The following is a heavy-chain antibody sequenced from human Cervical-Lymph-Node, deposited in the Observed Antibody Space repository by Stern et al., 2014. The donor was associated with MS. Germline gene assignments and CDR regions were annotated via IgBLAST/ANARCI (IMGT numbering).Heavy chain of an antibody. CDR1: GYTFTSFD. CDR2: IKTNTGDT. CDR3: ARGRGSSSWNFDY. V-gene: IGHV1-8*01. Sequence: QVQLVQSGAEVRKPGASVQVSCQASGYTFTSFDINWVRQATGQGLEWMGWIKTNTGDTAYSQKFQGRVTVTRDSSINTAYMELTSLRSDDTAVYFCARGRGSSSWNFDYWGQGALVTVSS. D-gene: IGHD6-13*01. J-gene: IGHJ4*02.